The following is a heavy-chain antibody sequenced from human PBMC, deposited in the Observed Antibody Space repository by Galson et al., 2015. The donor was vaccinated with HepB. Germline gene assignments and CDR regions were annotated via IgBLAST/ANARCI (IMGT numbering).Heavy chain of an antibody. V-gene: IGHV3-7*01. CDR3: AKDYMSRIQLPYYYRMDV. Sequence: SLRLSCAASGFTFSSYWMSWVRQAPGKGLEWVANIKQDGSEKYYVDFVKGRFTISRDNSKNTLYLQMNSLRAEDTAVYYCAKDYMSRIQLPYYYRMDVWGQGTTVTVSS. CDR2: IKQDGSEK. D-gene: IGHD5-18*01. CDR1: GFTFSSYW. J-gene: IGHJ6*02.